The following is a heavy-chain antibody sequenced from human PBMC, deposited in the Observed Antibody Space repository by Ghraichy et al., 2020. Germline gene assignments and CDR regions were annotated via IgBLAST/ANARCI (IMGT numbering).Heavy chain of an antibody. J-gene: IGHJ6*03. Sequence: GGSLRLSCAASGFNVSTNYMTWVRQAPGKGLEWVAVIYSGGTTYYADSVKGRFTFSRHNSNNTLDLQINSLSSEDTAVYYCARAGHGASQYYFYYMDVWGNGTTVTVSS. V-gene: IGHV3-53*04. CDR3: ARAGHGASQYYFYYMDV. D-gene: IGHD4/OR15-4a*01. CDR1: GFNVSTNY. CDR2: IYSGGTT.